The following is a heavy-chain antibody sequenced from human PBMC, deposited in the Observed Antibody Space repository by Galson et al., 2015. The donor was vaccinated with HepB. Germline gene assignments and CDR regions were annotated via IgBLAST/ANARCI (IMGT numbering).Heavy chain of an antibody. J-gene: IGHJ1*01. CDR2: VNRGGSA. D-gene: IGHD2-21*01. Sequence: ETLSLTCGVSSGSFTNYDWNWVRQAPGKGPEWIGEVNRGGSAHVNPSLQSRVTITRDTSKSPFSLRLSSITAADTAMYYCVAGPFGPRFQFWYSPVYLQHWGRGTQVIVSS. V-gene: IGHV4-34*01. CDR3: VAGPFGPRFQFWYSPVYLQH. CDR1: SGSFTNYD.